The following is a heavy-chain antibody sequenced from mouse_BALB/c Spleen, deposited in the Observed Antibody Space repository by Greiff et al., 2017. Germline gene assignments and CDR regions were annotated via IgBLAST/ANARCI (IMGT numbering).Heavy chain of an antibody. J-gene: IGHJ4*01. V-gene: IGHV10-1*02. CDR3: VRHAYGNLSYAMDY. Sequence: EVKLVESGGGLVQPKGSLKLSCAASGFTFNTYAMHWVRQAPGKGLEWVARIRSKSNNYATYYADSVKDRFTISRDDSQSMLYLQMNNLKTEDTAMYYGVRHAYGNLSYAMDYWGQGTSVTVSA. CDR2: IRSKSNNYAT. D-gene: IGHD2-1*01. CDR1: GFTFNTYA.